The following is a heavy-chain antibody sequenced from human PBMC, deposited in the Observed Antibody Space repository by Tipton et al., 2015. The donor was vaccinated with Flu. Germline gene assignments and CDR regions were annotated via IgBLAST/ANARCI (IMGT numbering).Heavy chain of an antibody. J-gene: IGHJ3*02. CDR2: IYTTGTT. Sequence: TLSLTCTVSGGSISGFYWSWIRQPAGKGLEWIGRIYTTGTTKYKASLKSRVTMSVDTSKNQFSLKLSSVTAADTAVYYCARVKYSGDAFDIWGRGTMVTVSS. CDR1: GGSISGFY. V-gene: IGHV4-4*07. D-gene: IGHD2-21*01. CDR3: ARVKYSGDAFDI.